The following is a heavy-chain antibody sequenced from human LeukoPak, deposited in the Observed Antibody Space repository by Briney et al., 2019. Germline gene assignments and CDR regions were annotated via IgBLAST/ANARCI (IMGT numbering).Heavy chain of an antibody. CDR3: ARDRWFGELSPGGDYYYGMDV. CDR1: GGSISSYY. V-gene: IGHV4-59*01. J-gene: IGHJ6*02. Sequence: SETLSLTCTVSGGSISSYYWSWIRQPPRKGLEWIGYIYYSGSTNYNPSLKSRVTISVDTSKNQFSLKLSSVTAADTAVYYCARDRWFGELSPGGDYYYGMDVWGQGTTVTVSS. CDR2: IYYSGST. D-gene: IGHD3-10*01.